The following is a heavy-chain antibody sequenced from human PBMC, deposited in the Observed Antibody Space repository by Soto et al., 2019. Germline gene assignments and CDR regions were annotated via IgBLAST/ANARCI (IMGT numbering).Heavy chain of an antibody. V-gene: IGHV3-30*18. CDR2: ISYDGSNK. J-gene: IGHJ5*02. CDR1: GFTFSRYG. Sequence: PGGSLRLSCAASGFTFSRYGMHWVRQAPGKGLEWVAVISYDGSNKYYADSVKGRFTISRDNSKNTLYLQMNSLRAEDTAVYYCAKGFNPWGQGTLVTVSS. CDR3: AKGFNP.